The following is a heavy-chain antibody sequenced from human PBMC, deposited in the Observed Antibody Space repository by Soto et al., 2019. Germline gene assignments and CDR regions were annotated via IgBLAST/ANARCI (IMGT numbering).Heavy chain of an antibody. CDR1: GYTFTGYY. J-gene: IGHJ4*02. CDR3: ARGQQLFGQGVPGRTPSNYFDY. V-gene: IGHV1-2*04. Sequence: ASVKVSCKASGYTFTGYYMHWVRQAPGQGLEWMGWINPNSGGTNYAQKFQGWVTMTRDTSISTAYMELSRLRSDDTAVYYCARGQQLFGQGVPGRTPSNYFDYWGQGTLVTVSS. D-gene: IGHD6-13*01. CDR2: INPNSGGT.